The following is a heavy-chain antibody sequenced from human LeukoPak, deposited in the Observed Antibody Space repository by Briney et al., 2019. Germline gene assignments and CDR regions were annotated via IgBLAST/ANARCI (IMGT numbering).Heavy chain of an antibody. CDR3: ATADCSSTSCYRLLGAFDI. CDR2: VDPEDGET. Sequence: ASVKISCEVSGYTFTDYYMHWVQQAPGKGLEWMGLVDPEDGETIYAEKFQGRVTITADTSTDTAYMELGSLRSEDTAVYYCATADCSSTSCYRLLGAFDIWGQETMVTVSS. J-gene: IGHJ3*02. D-gene: IGHD2-2*01. CDR1: GYTFTDYY. V-gene: IGHV1-69-2*01.